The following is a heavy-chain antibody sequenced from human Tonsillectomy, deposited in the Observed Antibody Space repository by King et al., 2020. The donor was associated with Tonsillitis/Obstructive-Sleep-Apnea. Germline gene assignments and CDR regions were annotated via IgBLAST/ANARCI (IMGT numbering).Heavy chain of an antibody. J-gene: IGHJ4*02. Sequence: VQLVESGGGLLKPGGSLRLSCVVSGFTFSNACMSWVRQAPGKGLEWVGRIKSKTDGGTTDYAAPVKDRFTISRDESKNTLYLQMNSLKTEDTAMYYCTVRNHFDYWGQGTLVTVSS. CDR3: TVRNHFDY. CDR1: GFTFSNAC. V-gene: IGHV3-15*01. CDR2: IKSKTDGGTT.